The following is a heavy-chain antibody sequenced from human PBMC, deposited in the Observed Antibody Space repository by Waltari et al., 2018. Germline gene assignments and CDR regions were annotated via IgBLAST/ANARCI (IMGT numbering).Heavy chain of an antibody. CDR3: ARGSLVWDGVDH. J-gene: IGHJ4*02. CDR2: INQNGRGE. CDR1: GVPFSTHR. V-gene: IGHV3-7*01. D-gene: IGHD1-26*01. Sequence: EVQVVESGGGFVQPGGSLRLSRSASGVPFSTHRRGWVPQAPGKGPGWVANINQNGRGEFYVDSVKGRFTISRDNAKNSLYLQLNSLRAEDTAVYYCARGSLVWDGVDHWGQGTLVTVSS.